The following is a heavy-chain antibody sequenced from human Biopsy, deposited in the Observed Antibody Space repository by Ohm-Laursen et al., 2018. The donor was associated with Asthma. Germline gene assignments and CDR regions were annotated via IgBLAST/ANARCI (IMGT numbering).Heavy chain of an antibody. J-gene: IGHJ4*02. CDR2: VSYDGGVA. Sequence: SLRLSCSAFGFVFRSHAMHWVRQAPGKGLEWVAVVSYDGGVAHYADSMKGRFTISRDNAKSTLYLQMNRLRTDDTAVYYCAKRRGYSDLTDFDHWGQGTLVTVSS. V-gene: IGHV3-30*18. CDR1: GFVFRSHA. D-gene: IGHD3-3*01. CDR3: AKRRGYSDLTDFDH.